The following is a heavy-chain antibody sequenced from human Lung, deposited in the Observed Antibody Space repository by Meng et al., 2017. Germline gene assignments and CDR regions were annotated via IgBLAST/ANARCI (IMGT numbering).Heavy chain of an antibody. J-gene: IGHJ4*02. D-gene: IGHD6-13*01. CDR2: IKSNSDGGTT. V-gene: IGHV3-15*01. Sequence: VQLVESGGGVVKPGGSLRLSCVASGFSFTDAWMSGVRQAPGKGLEWVGRIKSNSDGGTTDYAAPVKGRFTISRDDSKNTLYLQMNSLITEDTAVYFCATGAAAADHWGQGTLVTVSS. CDR3: ATGAAAADH. CDR1: GFSFTDAW.